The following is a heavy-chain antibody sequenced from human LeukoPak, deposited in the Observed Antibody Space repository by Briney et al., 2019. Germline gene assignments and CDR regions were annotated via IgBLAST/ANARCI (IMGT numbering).Heavy chain of an antibody. Sequence: PGGSLRLSCAASGFTVSSNYMSWVRQAPGKGLEWVSVIYSGGSTYYADSVKGRFTISRDNSKNTLYLQMNSLRAEDTAVYYCARGPVAGTSDDAFDIWGQGTMVTVSS. CDR2: IYSGGST. CDR1: GFTVSSNY. CDR3: ARGPVAGTSDDAFDI. V-gene: IGHV3-53*01. D-gene: IGHD6-19*01. J-gene: IGHJ3*02.